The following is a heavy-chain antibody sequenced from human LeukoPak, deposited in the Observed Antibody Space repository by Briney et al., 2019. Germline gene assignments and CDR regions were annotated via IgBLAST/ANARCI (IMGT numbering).Heavy chain of an antibody. CDR1: GFTFGSAA. D-gene: IGHD2-8*02. J-gene: IGHJ4*02. V-gene: IGHV3-23*01. Sequence: GGSLRLSCVASGFTFGSAAMTWVRQAPGKGLEWVSGISGSDGGTYYADSVKGRFTISRDNSKNTLYLQMNSLRVEDTAIYYCASDRGSGAFDNRGQGTLVTVSS. CDR2: ISGSDGGT. CDR3: ASDRGSGAFDN.